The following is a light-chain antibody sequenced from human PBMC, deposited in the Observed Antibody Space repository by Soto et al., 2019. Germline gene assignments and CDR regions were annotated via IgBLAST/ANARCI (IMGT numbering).Light chain of an antibody. J-gene: IGKJ1*01. Sequence: EIVLTQSPGTLSLSPGERATLSWMASQSVSSSYLAWYQQKPGQAPRLLIYGASTRATGIPARFSGSGSGTEFTLTINSLQSEDFAVYYCQQYNTWPRTFGQGTKVDIK. CDR2: GAS. V-gene: IGKV3-15*01. CDR1: QSVSSSY. CDR3: QQYNTWPRT.